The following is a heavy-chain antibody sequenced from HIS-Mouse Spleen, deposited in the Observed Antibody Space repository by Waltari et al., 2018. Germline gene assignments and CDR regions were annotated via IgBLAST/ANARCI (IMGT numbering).Heavy chain of an antibody. CDR3: ARDSWTGYSSGWQGYYFDY. D-gene: IGHD6-19*01. CDR2: IYTSGST. CDR1: GGSIIGSS. Sequence: QVQLQESGPGLVKPSETLSLTGTVSGGSIIGSSWSGFRRPPGRGLGGIGRIYTSGSTNYNPSLNGRVTRSVDTSKNQFSLKLSSVTAADTAVYYCARDSWTGYSSGWQGYYFDYWGQGTLVTVSS. V-gene: IGHV4-4*07. J-gene: IGHJ4*02.